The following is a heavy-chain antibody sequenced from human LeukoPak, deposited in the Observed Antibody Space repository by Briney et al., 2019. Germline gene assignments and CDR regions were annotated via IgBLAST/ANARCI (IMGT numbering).Heavy chain of an antibody. J-gene: IGHJ4*02. Sequence: PSQTLSLTCTVSSDSISSGDYYWGWIRQPAGKGLEFIGYINKKGGTFYNPPLKSRVPISIDTSKNQFSLKLTSVTAADTAVYFCAREHKSYGDYPYYFDYWGQGTLVTVSS. D-gene: IGHD4-17*01. CDR1: SDSISSGDYY. V-gene: IGHV4-30-4*01. CDR2: INKKGGT. CDR3: AREHKSYGDYPYYFDY.